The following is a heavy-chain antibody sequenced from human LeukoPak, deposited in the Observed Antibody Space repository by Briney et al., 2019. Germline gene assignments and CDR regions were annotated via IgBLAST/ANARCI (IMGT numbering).Heavy chain of an antibody. CDR1: GFTFSSYS. J-gene: IGHJ3*02. CDR3: ARVLGHFYDILTGYVKDDAFDI. D-gene: IGHD3-9*01. Sequence: GGSLRLSCAASGFTFSSYSMNWVRQAPGKGLEWVSYISSSSSTIYYADSVKGRFTISRDNAKNSLYLQMNSLRAEDTAVYYCARVLGHFYDILTGYVKDDAFDIWGQGTMVTVSS. CDR2: ISSSSSTI. V-gene: IGHV3-48*04.